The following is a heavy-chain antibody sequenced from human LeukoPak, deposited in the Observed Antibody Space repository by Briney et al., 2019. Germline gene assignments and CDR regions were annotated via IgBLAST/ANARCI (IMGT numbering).Heavy chain of an antibody. D-gene: IGHD3-22*01. Sequence: PGGSLRLSCAASGFTFSSYSMNWVRQAPGKGREGVSSISSSSSYIYYADSVKGRFTISRDNAKNSLYLQMNSLRAEDTAVYYCARGQDSSGYNLWGQGTLVTVSS. CDR3: ARGQDSSGYNL. CDR2: ISSSSSYI. J-gene: IGHJ4*02. CDR1: GFTFSSYS. V-gene: IGHV3-21*01.